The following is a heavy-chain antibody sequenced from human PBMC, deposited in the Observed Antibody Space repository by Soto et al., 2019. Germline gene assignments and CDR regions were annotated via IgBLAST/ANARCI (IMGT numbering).Heavy chain of an antibody. CDR2: ISAYNGNT. CDR3: ARGGDSWSGYHHPKAAFDI. J-gene: IGHJ3*02. Sequence: GASVKVSCKASGYTFTSYGISWVRQAPGQGLEWMGWISAYNGNTNYAQKLQGRVTMTTDTSTSTAYMELRSLRSDDTAVYYCARGGDSWSGYHHPKAAFDIWGQGTMVTVSS. D-gene: IGHD3-3*01. V-gene: IGHV1-18*01. CDR1: GYTFTSYG.